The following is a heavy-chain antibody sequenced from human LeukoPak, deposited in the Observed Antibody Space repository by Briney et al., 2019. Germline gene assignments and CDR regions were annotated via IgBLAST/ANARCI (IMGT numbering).Heavy chain of an antibody. CDR2: IYSGGST. D-gene: IGHD3-10*01. Sequence: PGGSLRLCCAASGFTVSSNYMSWVRQAPEKGLEWVSVIYSGGSTYYADSVKGRFTISRDNSKNTLYLQMNSLRAEDTAVYYCAKWVEVRGALDWGQGTLVTVSS. CDR3: AKWVEVRGALD. J-gene: IGHJ4*02. V-gene: IGHV3-66*01. CDR1: GFTVSSNY.